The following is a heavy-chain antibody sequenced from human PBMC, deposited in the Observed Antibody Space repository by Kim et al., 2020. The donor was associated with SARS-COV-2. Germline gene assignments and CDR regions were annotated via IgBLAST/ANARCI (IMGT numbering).Heavy chain of an antibody. V-gene: IGHV5-51*01. J-gene: IGHJ6*02. Sequence: GESLKISCKASGYSFTNYWIGWVRQMPGKGLEWMGIIYPGDSDTTYSPSFQGQVTISADKSISTAYLQWSSLKASDTATYYCARPLIRAPRSRDYYYGLDVWGQGTTVTVSS. CDR2: IYPGDSDT. CDR3: ARPLIRAPRSRDYYYGLDV. D-gene: IGHD3-10*01. CDR1: GYSFTNYW.